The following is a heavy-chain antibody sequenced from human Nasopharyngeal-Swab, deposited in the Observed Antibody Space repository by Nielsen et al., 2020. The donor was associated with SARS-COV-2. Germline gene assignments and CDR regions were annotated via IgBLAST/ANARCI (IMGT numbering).Heavy chain of an antibody. J-gene: IGHJ5*02. CDR2: ICARVNT. CDR3: ARGAYADATQSWFDP. V-gene: IGHV4-61*02. Sequence: SETLSLTCTVSGGSISSGSYYWSWFRQPAGKGREWLGRICARVNTNYNPSLKSRVTISVNTSKNQFSMKLTSVIAADTAIYYCARGAYADATQSWFDPWGQGTLVTVSS. D-gene: IGHD4-17*01. CDR1: GGSISSGSYY.